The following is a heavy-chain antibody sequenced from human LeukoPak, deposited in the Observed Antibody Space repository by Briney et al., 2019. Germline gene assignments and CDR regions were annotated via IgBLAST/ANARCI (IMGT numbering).Heavy chain of an antibody. CDR2: IYTSGST. Sequence: SETLSLTCTVSGGSISSYYWSWIRQPAGKGLEWIGRIYTSGSTNYNPSLKSRVTMSVDTSKNQFSLKLSSVTAADTAVYDCARELGLYGSGSYYHPANWFDPWGQGTLVTVSS. D-gene: IGHD3-10*01. J-gene: IGHJ5*02. CDR1: GGSISSYY. V-gene: IGHV4-4*07. CDR3: ARELGLYGSGSYYHPANWFDP.